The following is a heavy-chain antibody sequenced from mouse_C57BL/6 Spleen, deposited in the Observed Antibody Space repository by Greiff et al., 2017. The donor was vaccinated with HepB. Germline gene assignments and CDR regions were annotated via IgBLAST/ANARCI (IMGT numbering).Heavy chain of an antibody. Sequence: EVMLVESGGDLVKPGGSLKLSCAASGFTFSSYGMSWVRQTPDKRLEWVATISSGGSYTYYPDSVKGRFTISRDNAKNTLYLQMSSLKSEDTAMYYCARPHSRSTMITTGGYYFDYWGQGTTLTVSS. CDR1: GFTFSSYG. D-gene: IGHD2-4*01. J-gene: IGHJ2*01. V-gene: IGHV5-6*01. CDR3: ARPHSRSTMITTGGYYFDY. CDR2: ISSGGSYT.